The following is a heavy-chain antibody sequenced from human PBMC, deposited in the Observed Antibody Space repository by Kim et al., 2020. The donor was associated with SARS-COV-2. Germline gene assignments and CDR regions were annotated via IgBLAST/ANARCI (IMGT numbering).Heavy chain of an antibody. D-gene: IGHD2-2*01. Sequence: SETLSLTCAVYGGSFSGYYWSWIRQPPGKGLEWIGEINHSGSTNYNPSLKSRVTISVDTSKNQFSLKLSSVTAADTAVYYCARGGVGKPAAYKAQFDYSG. CDR2: INHSGST. CDR3: ARGGVGKPAAYKAQFDY. CDR1: GGSFSGYY. V-gene: IGHV4-34*01. J-gene: IGHJ4*01.